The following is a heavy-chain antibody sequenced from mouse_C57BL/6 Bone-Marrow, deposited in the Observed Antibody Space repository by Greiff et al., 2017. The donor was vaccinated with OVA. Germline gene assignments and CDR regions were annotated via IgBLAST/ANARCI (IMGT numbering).Heavy chain of an antibody. CDR3: ATYYSNSWAVGY. CDR2: INSDGGST. J-gene: IGHJ4*01. Sequence: EVKLVESGAGLVQPGESLKLSCESTEYEFPSYYMSWVRKTPEKSLELVAAINSDGGSTNYTDTMQRRFIISIDNTNKTPYLQLSSLRTEDTALDYCATYYSNSWAVGYWGQGTSVTVS. CDR1: EYEFPSYY. V-gene: IGHV5-2*01. D-gene: IGHD2-5*01.